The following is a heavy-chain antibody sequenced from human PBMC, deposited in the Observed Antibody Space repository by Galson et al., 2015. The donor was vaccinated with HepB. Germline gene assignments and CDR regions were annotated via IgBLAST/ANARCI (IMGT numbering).Heavy chain of an antibody. CDR3: AKVQGWFVEAEYYFDY. CDR1: GFTFSSYA. Sequence: SLRLSCAASGFTFSSYAMSWVRQAPGKGLEWVSAISGSGGSTYYADSVKGRFTISRDNSKNTLYLQMNSLRAEDTAVYYCAKVQGWFVEAEYYFDYWGQGTLVTVSS. V-gene: IGHV3-23*01. D-gene: IGHD3-10*01. J-gene: IGHJ4*02. CDR2: ISGSGGST.